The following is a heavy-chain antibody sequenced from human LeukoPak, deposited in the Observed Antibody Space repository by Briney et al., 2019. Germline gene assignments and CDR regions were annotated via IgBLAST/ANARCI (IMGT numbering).Heavy chain of an antibody. CDR1: GFTFSSYA. V-gene: IGHV3-30*14. CDR3: ARVGTIAAAGFY. J-gene: IGHJ4*02. Sequence: GGSLRLSCAASGFTFSSYAMHWVRQAPGKGLEWVAVISYDGSNKYYADSVKGRFTISRDNSKNTLYLQMNSLRAEDTAVYYCARVGTIAAAGFYWGQGTLVTVSS. CDR2: ISYDGSNK. D-gene: IGHD6-13*01.